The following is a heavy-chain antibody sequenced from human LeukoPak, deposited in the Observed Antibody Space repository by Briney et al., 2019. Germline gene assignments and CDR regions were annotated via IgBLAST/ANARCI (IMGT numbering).Heavy chain of an antibody. CDR1: GFPFSVSA. J-gene: IGHJ4*02. Sequence: GRSLRLSCAASGFPFSVSAMHWVRQAPGKGLEWVTLILSDGTNKYYTDSVKGRFTISRDNSKKTLYLEMNSLRAEDTAVYYCANPRDFDWLSFDYWGQGTLVTVSS. CDR3: ANPRDFDWLSFDY. D-gene: IGHD3-9*01. CDR2: ILSDGTNK. V-gene: IGHV3-30*04.